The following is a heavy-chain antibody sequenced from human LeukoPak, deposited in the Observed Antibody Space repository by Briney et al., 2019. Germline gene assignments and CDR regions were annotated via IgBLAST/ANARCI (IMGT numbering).Heavy chain of an antibody. V-gene: IGHV3-33*06. D-gene: IGHD3-16*01. J-gene: IGHJ6*03. CDR2: IWYDGSNK. CDR3: AKVLGQYYYYYTGV. Sequence: PGRSLRLSCAASGFTFSSYGMHWVRQAPGKGLEWVAVIWYDGSNKYYADSVKGRFTISRDNSKNTLYLQMNSLRAEDTAVYYCAKVLGQYYYYYTGVWGKGTTVTVSS. CDR1: GFTFSSYG.